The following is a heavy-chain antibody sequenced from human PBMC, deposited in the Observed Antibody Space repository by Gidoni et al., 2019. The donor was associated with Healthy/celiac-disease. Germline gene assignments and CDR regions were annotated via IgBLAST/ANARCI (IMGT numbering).Heavy chain of an antibody. Sequence: QVQLVQSGAAVKKPGSSVKVSCKASGGTFSSYAISWVRQAPGQGLEWMGGIIPIFGTANDAQKFQGRVTITADKSTSTAYMELSSLRSEDTAVYYCARDPPIAVAYRNSGSRTKPMNYYMDVWGKGTTVTVSS. V-gene: IGHV1-69*06. D-gene: IGHD6-19*01. CDR3: ARDPPIAVAYRNSGSRTKPMNYYMDV. CDR1: GGTFSSYA. J-gene: IGHJ6*03. CDR2: IIPIFGTA.